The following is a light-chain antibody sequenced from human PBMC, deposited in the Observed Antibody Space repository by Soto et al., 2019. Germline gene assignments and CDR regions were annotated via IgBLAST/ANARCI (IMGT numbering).Light chain of an antibody. CDR3: TSYTSSNTIGV. CDR1: SSDVGGYNY. J-gene: IGLJ1*01. V-gene: IGLV2-14*01. CDR2: EVT. Sequence: QSALTQPASVSGSPGQSITISFTGTSSDVGGYNYVSWYQQHPVQAPKLMIYEVTNRPSGVSNRFSGSRSGNTASLTISGLQADDEADYYCTSYTSSNTIGVLRNGTKATVL.